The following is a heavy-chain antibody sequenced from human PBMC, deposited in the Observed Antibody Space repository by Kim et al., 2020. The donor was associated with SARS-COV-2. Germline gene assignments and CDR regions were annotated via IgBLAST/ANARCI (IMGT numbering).Heavy chain of an antibody. CDR3: ARDGFSGSYPNWFDP. CDR2: ISAYNGNT. Sequence: ASVKVSCKASGYTFTSYGISWVRQAPGQGLEWMGWISAYNGNTNYAQKLQGRVTMTTDTSTSTAYMELRSLRSDDTAVYYCARDGFSGSYPNWFDPWGQGTLVTVSS. D-gene: IGHD1-26*01. CDR1: GYTFTSYG. V-gene: IGHV1-18*04. J-gene: IGHJ5*02.